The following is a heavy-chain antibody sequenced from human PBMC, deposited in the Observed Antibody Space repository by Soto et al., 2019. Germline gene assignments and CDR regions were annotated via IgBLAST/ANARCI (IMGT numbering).Heavy chain of an antibody. CDR1: EFTFSGRS. J-gene: IGHJ6*04. V-gene: IGHV3-74*01. CDR3: ARGWFGPDV. D-gene: IGHD3-10*01. Sequence: LRLSCAASEFTFSGRSVHWVRQAPGKGLVWVSGIDKVGTDSTYADSVKGRFTSSRDNAKNTVYLQMNSLRVEDAAVYYCARGWFGPDVWGKGTTVTVSS. CDR2: IDKVGTDS.